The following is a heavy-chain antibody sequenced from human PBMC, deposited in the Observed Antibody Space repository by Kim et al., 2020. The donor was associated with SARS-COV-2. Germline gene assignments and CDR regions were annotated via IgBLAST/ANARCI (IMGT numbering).Heavy chain of an antibody. CDR2: IYYSGST. CDR1: GGSISSSSYY. CDR3: ARDRRGGWFPYYFDY. Sequence: SETLSLTCTVSGGSISSSSYYWGWIRQHPGKGLEWIGSIYYSGSTYYNPSLKSRVTISVDTSKNQFSLKLSSVTAADTAVYYCARDRRGGWFPYYFDYWG. D-gene: IGHD6-19*01. V-gene: IGHV4-39*07. J-gene: IGHJ4*01.